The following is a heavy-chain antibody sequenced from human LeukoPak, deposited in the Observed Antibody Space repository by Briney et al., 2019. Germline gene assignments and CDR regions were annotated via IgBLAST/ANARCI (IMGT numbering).Heavy chain of an antibody. Sequence: GGSLILSCEASGITFNIYWMHWVRQAPGKGLVWVSRINPDGTETDYADSVKGRFTISRDNANNTLYLQMNSLRAEDAAVYFCVNHDYGDSYVGGGQGTLVTVSS. CDR1: GITFNIYW. V-gene: IGHV3-74*01. CDR3: VNHDYGDSYVG. J-gene: IGHJ4*02. D-gene: IGHD4-17*01. CDR2: INPDGTET.